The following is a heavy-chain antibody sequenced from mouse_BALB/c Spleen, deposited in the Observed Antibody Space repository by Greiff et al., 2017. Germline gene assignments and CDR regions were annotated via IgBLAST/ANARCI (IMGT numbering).Heavy chain of an antibody. D-gene: IGHD2-4*01. Sequence: VKLMESGPDLVAPSQSLSITCTVSGFSLTSYGVHWVRQPPGKGLEWLVVIWSDGSTTYNSALKSRLSISKDNSKSQVFLKMNSLQTDDTAMYYCARHGGLRRYYAMDYWGQGTSVTVSS. CDR1: GFSLTSYG. CDR2: IWSDGST. V-gene: IGHV2-6-2*01. CDR3: ARHGGLRRYYAMDY. J-gene: IGHJ4*01.